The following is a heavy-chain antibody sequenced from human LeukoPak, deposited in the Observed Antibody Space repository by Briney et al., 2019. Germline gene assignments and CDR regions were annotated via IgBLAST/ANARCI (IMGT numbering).Heavy chain of an antibody. J-gene: IGHJ3*02. CDR3: ANEGSSLVIHAFDI. CDR1: GFTFSSYA. Sequence: GGSLRLSCAASGFTFSSYAMHWVRQAPGKGLEWVAVIADDGGNKYYAEYGKGRFTISRDNSKNTLYPQMTSLRPEDTALYYCANEGSSLVIHAFDIWGQGTVVTVSS. V-gene: IGHV3-30*04. CDR2: IADDGGNK. D-gene: IGHD2-21*01.